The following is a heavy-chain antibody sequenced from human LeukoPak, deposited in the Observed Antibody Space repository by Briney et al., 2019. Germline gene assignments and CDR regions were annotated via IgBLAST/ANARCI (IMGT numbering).Heavy chain of an antibody. J-gene: IGHJ4*02. CDR1: GFTLSNYV. CDR2: TRYDGSDK. CDR3: ARDSGDIVGATALIDY. V-gene: IGHV3-30*02. D-gene: IGHD1-26*01. Sequence: PGGSLRLSCAASGFTLSNYVMHWVRQAPGKGLEWVAFTRYDGSDKYNADSLKGRFTISRDNSKNTLHLQMNSLRAEDTAVYYCARDSGDIVGATALIDYWGQGTLVPVSS.